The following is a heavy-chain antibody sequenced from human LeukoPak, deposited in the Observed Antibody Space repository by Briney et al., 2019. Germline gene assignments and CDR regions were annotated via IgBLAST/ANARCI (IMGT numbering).Heavy chain of an antibody. CDR3: ARDTEAAGLSWYFDL. D-gene: IGHD6-13*01. CDR1: GGSISSYY. CDR2: IYYSGST. Sequence: SETLSLTCTVSGGSISSYYWSWIRQHPGKGLEWIGYIYYSGSTYYNPSLKSRVTISVDTSKNQFSLKLSSVTAADTAVYYCARDTEAAGLSWYFDLWGRGTLVTVSS. J-gene: IGHJ2*01. V-gene: IGHV4-59*06.